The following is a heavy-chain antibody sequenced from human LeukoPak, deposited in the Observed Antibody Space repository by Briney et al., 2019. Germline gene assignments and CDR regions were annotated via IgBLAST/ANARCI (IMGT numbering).Heavy chain of an antibody. CDR2: IYYSGST. V-gene: IGHV4-39*01. CDR3: ARTQIVGASDAFDI. Sequence: GSLRLSCAASGFTFSSYGMHWVRQAPGKGLEWIGSIYYSGSTYYNPSLKSRVTISVDTSKNQFSLKLSSVTAADTAVYYCARTQIVGASDAFDIWGQGTMVTVSS. CDR1: GFTFSSYG. J-gene: IGHJ3*02. D-gene: IGHD1-26*01.